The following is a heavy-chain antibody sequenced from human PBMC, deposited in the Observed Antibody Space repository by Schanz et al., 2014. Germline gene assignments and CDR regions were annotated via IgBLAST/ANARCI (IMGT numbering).Heavy chain of an antibody. CDR1: GGSMDTHY. CDR3: ARRVVPATMGLYFDL. CDR2: IYSSGIA. D-gene: IGHD2-21*01. J-gene: IGHJ4*02. Sequence: QVQLQESGPGLVKPSETLSLMCTVSGGSMDTHYWGWIRQPPGKGLEWIAFIYSSGIANYNPSLEIRVTISVDTPKTQFPLSLPSVPAADTATYYCARRVVPATMGLYFDLWGQGTLVTVSS. V-gene: IGHV4-4*08.